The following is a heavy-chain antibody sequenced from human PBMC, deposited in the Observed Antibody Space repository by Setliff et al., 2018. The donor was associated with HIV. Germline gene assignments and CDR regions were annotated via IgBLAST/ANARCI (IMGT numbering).Heavy chain of an antibody. CDR3: ARQLSNSFDY. V-gene: IGHV1-18*04. Sequence: ASVKVSCKASGYTFTDYFMHWVRQAPGQGLEWMGWMSTSDDNTHYAQKFQGRVTMTTDTSTSTAYMGLRSLTSDDTAVYYCARQLSNSFDYWGQGTLVTVSS. D-gene: IGHD1-1*01. CDR1: GYTFTDYF. J-gene: IGHJ4*02. CDR2: MSTSDDNT.